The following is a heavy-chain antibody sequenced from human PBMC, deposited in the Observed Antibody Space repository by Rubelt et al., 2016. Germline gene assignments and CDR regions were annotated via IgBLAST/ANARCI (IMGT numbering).Heavy chain of an antibody. CDR3: ASGREYSYGYFDY. CDR2: INPSGGNT. V-gene: IGHV1-46*01. D-gene: IGHD5-18*01. J-gene: IGHJ4*02. Sequence: GDSVGISCKASGYTFISHYIHWVRQAPGQGPEWMGIINPSGGNTNYAQKFQGRVTMTRDTSTGTVYMELSSLRSDDTAVYYCASGREYSYGYFDYWGQGTLVTVSS. CDR1: GYTFISHY.